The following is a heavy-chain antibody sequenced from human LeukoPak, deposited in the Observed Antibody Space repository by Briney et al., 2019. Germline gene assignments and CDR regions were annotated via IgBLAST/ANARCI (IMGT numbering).Heavy chain of an antibody. CDR3: AKELKAAADPRHGYYFDY. CDR2: ISGSGGST. V-gene: IGHV3-23*01. D-gene: IGHD6-13*01. Sequence: GGSLRLSCAASGFTFSSYAMSWVRQAPGKGLEWVSAISGSGGSTYYADSVKGRFTISRDNSKNTLYLQMNSLRAEDTAVYYCAKELKAAADPRHGYYFDYWGQGTLVTVSS. J-gene: IGHJ4*02. CDR1: GFTFSSYA.